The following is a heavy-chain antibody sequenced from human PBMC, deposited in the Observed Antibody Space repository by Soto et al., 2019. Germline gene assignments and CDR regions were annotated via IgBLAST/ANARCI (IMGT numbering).Heavy chain of an antibody. CDR1: GFTFSSYG. J-gene: IGHJ4*02. CDR3: AKGMDYDILTGYYDY. V-gene: IGHV3-30*18. Sequence: QVQLVESGGGVVQPGRSLRLSCAASGFTFSSYGMHWVRQAPGKGLEWVAVISYDGSNKYYADSVKGRFTIYRDNSKNTLYLQMNSLRAEDTAVYYCAKGMDYDILTGYYDYWGQGTLVTVSS. CDR2: ISYDGSNK. D-gene: IGHD3-9*01.